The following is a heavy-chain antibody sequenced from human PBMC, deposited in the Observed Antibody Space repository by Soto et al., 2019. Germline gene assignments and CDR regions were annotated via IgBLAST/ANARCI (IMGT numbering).Heavy chain of an antibody. D-gene: IGHD3-22*01. Sequence: ASVKVSCKASGYIFTNHYIHWVRQAPGQGLEWMGIINPSGGSTNYLQKFQGRITMTRDTSTSTVYMELSSLRSEDTAVYFCARADYYDSSGFYYDFWGQGSLVTVSS. CDR1: GYIFTNHY. CDR3: ARADYYDSSGFYYDF. V-gene: IGHV1-46*01. CDR2: INPSGGST. J-gene: IGHJ4*02.